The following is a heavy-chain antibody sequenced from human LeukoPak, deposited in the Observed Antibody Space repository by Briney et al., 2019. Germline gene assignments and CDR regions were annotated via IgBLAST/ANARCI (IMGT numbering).Heavy chain of an antibody. Sequence: ASVKVSCKASGYTFTGYYMHWVRQAPGQGLEWMGWINPNSGGTNYAQKFQGRVTMTRNTSISTAYMELSSLRSEDTAVYYCAREYGSGSYYGYWGQGTLVTVSS. CDR2: INPNSGGT. J-gene: IGHJ4*02. D-gene: IGHD3-10*01. CDR1: GYTFTGYY. V-gene: IGHV1-2*02. CDR3: AREYGSGSYYGY.